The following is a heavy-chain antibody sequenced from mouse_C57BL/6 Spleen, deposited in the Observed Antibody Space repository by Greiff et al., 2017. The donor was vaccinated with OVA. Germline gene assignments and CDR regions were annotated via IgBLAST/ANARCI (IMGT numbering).Heavy chain of an antibody. CDR3: ARMDYYGSSYGWYFDV. J-gene: IGHJ1*03. V-gene: IGHV1-69*01. Sequence: VQLQQPGAELVMPGASVKLSCKASGYTFTSYWMHWVKQRPGQGLEWIGEIDPSDSYTNYNQKFKGKSTLTVDKSSSTAYMQLSSLTSEDSAVYYCARMDYYGSSYGWYFDVWGTGTTVTVSS. CDR2: IDPSDSYT. CDR1: GYTFTSYW. D-gene: IGHD1-1*01.